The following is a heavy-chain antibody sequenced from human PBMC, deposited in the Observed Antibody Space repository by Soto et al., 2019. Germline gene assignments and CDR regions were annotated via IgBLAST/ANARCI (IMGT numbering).Heavy chain of an antibody. D-gene: IGHD3-10*01. J-gene: IGHJ3*02. CDR2: IIPIFGTT. CDR1: GGTFSNYA. V-gene: IGHV1-69*15. CDR3: ARELPPAPGSFREDALDI. Sequence: QVQLVQSGAELKKPGSSVKVSCQASGGTFSNYAISWVRQAPGQGLELMGKIIPIFGTTNYAQNFRGRVTIPADEYTTTAYMELSSLRSDDTALYYCARELPPAPGSFREDALDIWGQGTMITVSS.